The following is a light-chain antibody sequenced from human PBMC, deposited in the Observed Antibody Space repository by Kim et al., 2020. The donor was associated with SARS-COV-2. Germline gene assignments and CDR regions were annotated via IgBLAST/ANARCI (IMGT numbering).Light chain of an antibody. Sequence: SYELTQPLSVSVALGQTARITCGGNNIGSKTVHWYQQKPGQAPLLVIYRNNNRPSGIPERFSGSNSGNTATLTISSAQAGDEADYYCQVWDSSTYVVFGGGNQLTVL. CDR3: QVWDSSTYVV. V-gene: IGLV3-9*01. CDR1: NIGSKT. J-gene: IGLJ3*02. CDR2: RNN.